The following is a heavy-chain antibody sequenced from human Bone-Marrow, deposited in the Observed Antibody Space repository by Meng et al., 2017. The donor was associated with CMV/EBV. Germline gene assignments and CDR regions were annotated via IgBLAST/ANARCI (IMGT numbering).Heavy chain of an antibody. D-gene: IGHD6-6*01. Sequence: LSCAASGFTFSSYGMHWVRQAPGKGLEWVAVISYDGSNKYYADSVKGRFTISRDNSKNTLYLQMNSLRAEDTAVYYCAKDLVAALDVWGQGTTVTVSS. CDR2: ISYDGSNK. CDR3: AKDLVAALDV. V-gene: IGHV3-30*18. CDR1: GFTFSSYG. J-gene: IGHJ6*02.